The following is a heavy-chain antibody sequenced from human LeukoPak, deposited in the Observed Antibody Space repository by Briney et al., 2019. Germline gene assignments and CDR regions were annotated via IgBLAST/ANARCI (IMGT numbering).Heavy chain of an antibody. CDR1: GFTFSSYA. Sequence: PGGSLRLSCAASGFTFSSYAMSWVRQAPGKGLEWVSGISWNSGSIGYADSVKGRFTISRDNAKNSLYLQMNSLRAEDTALYYCAKDMYSSSSGGDYWGQGTLVTVSS. CDR2: ISWNSGSI. J-gene: IGHJ4*02. CDR3: AKDMYSSSSGGDY. D-gene: IGHD6-6*01. V-gene: IGHV3-9*01.